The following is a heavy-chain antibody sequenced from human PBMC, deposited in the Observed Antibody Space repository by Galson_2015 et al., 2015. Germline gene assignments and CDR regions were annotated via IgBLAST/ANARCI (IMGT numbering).Heavy chain of an antibody. V-gene: IGHV5-51*03. Sequence: QSGAEVTKPGESLTISCKGSGYSFTRYWIGWVRQMPGKGLEWMGIIYPGDSDTRYSPSFQGQVTISADKSISTAYLQWSSLKASDTATYYCARSKNRPDHYYYYGMDVWGQGTTVTVSS. CDR2: IYPGDSDT. J-gene: IGHJ6*02. CDR1: GYSFTRYW. CDR3: ARSKNRPDHYYYYGMDV. D-gene: IGHD1-14*01.